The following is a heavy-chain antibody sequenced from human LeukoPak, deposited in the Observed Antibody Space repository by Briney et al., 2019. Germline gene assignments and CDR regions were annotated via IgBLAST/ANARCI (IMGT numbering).Heavy chain of an antibody. Sequence: PGGSLRLSCAASGFTFSSYAMSWVRQAPGKGLEWVSAISGSGGSTYYADSVKGRFTISRDNSKNTLYLQMNSLRAEDTAVYYCARDNSVQAAAGTRGVDVWGQGTTVTVSS. D-gene: IGHD6-13*01. CDR1: GFTFSSYA. V-gene: IGHV3-23*01. CDR2: ISGSGGST. CDR3: ARDNSVQAAAGTRGVDV. J-gene: IGHJ6*02.